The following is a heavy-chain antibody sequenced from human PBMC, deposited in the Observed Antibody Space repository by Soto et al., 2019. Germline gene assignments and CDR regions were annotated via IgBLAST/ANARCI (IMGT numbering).Heavy chain of an antibody. CDR1: GFTFSSYG. V-gene: IGHV3-30*18. J-gene: IGHJ4*02. Sequence: PGGSLRLSCAASGFTFSSYGMHWVRQAPGKGLEWVAVISYDGGNKYYADSVKGRFTISRDNSKNTLYLQMNSLRAEDTAVYYCAKDQEEVVAAFDYWGQGTLVTVSS. CDR3: AKDQEEVVAAFDY. D-gene: IGHD2-15*01. CDR2: ISYDGGNK.